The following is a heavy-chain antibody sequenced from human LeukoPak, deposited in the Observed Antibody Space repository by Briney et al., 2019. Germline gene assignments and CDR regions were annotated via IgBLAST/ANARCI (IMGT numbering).Heavy chain of an antibody. CDR3: AREEPCSGGSCATLGYFDY. J-gene: IGHJ4*02. D-gene: IGHD2-15*01. CDR2: INPNSGGT. V-gene: IGHV1-2*02. CDR1: GYTFTGYY. Sequence: ASVKVSCKASGYTFTGYYMHWVRQAPGQGLDWMGWINPNSGGTNYAQKFQGRVTMTRDTSISTAYMELSRLRSDDTAVYYCAREEPCSGGSCATLGYFDYWGQGTLVTVSS.